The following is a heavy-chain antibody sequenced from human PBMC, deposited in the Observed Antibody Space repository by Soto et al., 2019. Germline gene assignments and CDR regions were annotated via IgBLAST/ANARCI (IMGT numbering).Heavy chain of an antibody. Sequence: ESGGGVVQPGRSLRLSCAASGFTFSSYGMHWVRQAPGKGLEWVAVISYDGSNKYYADSVKGRFTISRDNSKNTLYLQMNSLRAEDTAVYYCAKDRGVVVTAVRYFQHWGQGTLVTVSS. J-gene: IGHJ1*01. V-gene: IGHV3-30*18. CDR3: AKDRGVVVTAVRYFQH. D-gene: IGHD2-21*02. CDR1: GFTFSSYG. CDR2: ISYDGSNK.